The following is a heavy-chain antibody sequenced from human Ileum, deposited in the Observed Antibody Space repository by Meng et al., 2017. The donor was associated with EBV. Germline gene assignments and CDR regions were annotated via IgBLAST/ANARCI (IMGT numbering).Heavy chain of an antibody. CDR3: ARGRRNEPLFDY. CDR1: GDSFSTPT. Sequence: QVQLVQSGAEVKKPGSSVKVACKTSGDSFSTPTFSWVRQAPGQGLEWMGGLIAVFDKTKAAPRFQDRVTFTADESTSTAYMELSSLTFDDTAVYFCARGRRNEPLFDYWGQGTLVTVAS. J-gene: IGHJ4*02. CDR2: LIAVFDKT. D-gene: IGHD1-14*01. V-gene: IGHV1-69*13.